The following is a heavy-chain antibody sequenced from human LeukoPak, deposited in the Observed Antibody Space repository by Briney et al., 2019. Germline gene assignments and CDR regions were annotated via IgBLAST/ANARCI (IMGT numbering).Heavy chain of an antibody. D-gene: IGHD4-23*01. Sequence: ASVKVSCKASEYTFTSYVMNWVRQAPGQGLEWMGWINTNTGNPTYAQGFTGRFVFSLDTSVSTAYLQISNLKAEDTALYYCARDNGGANDAFDIWGQGTMVTVSS. CDR1: EYTFTSYV. V-gene: IGHV7-4-1*02. CDR3: ARDNGGANDAFDI. J-gene: IGHJ3*02. CDR2: INTNTGNP.